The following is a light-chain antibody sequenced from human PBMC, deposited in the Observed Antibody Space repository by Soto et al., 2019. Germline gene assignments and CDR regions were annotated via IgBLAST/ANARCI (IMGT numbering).Light chain of an antibody. J-gene: IGLJ2*01. CDR2: RNN. Sequence: QSVLTQPPSASGTPGQRVTISCSGSSSNIGSNYVYWYQQLPGTAPKLLIYRNNQRPSGVPDRFSGSKSGTSASLAISGLRSEDEADYYCAAWDDSLSGPVFGGGXXXTXL. CDR3: AAWDDSLSGPV. CDR1: SSNIGSNY. V-gene: IGLV1-47*01.